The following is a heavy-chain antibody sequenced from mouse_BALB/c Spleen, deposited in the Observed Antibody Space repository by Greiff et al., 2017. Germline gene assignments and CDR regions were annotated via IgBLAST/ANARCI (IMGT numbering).Heavy chain of an antibody. V-gene: IGHV5-6-4*01. J-gene: IGHJ1*01. CDR1: GFTFSSYT. CDR2: ISSGGSYT. Sequence: EVQLQESGGGLVKPGGSLKLSCAASGFTFSSYTMSWVRQTPEKRLEWVATISSGGSYTYYPDSVKGRFTISRDNAKNTLYLQMSSLKSEDTAMYYCTRDDGYLWYFDVWGAGTTVTVSS. CDR3: TRDDGYLWYFDV. D-gene: IGHD2-3*01.